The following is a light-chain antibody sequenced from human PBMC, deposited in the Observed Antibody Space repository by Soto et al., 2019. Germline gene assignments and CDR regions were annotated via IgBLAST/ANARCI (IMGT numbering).Light chain of an antibody. V-gene: IGLV2-8*01. CDR3: NASSGDNTLV. Sequence: QSALTQPPSASGSPGQSVTISCTGTSIDVGYYDYVSWYQQHPGKAPKLMIYDVTKRPSGVPDRFSGSKSGNTASLTVSGLQAEDEADYYCNASSGDNTLVFGGGTQLTVL. CDR2: DVT. J-gene: IGLJ2*01. CDR1: SIDVGYYDY.